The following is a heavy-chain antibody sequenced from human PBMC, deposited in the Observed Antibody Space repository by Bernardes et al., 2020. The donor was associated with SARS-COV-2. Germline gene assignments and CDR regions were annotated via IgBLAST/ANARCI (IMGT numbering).Heavy chain of an antibody. CDR3: ARDAEGQCDAFDL. Sequence: SLSLSCAASGFTFSSYAMHWVRQAPGKGLEWVAVISYDGSNKYYADSVKGRFTISRDNSKNTLYLQMNSLRAEDTAVYYCARDAEGQCDAFDLWGQGTMVTGSA. V-gene: IGHV3-30*04. J-gene: IGHJ3*01. CDR1: GFTFSSYA. CDR2: ISYDGSNK. D-gene: IGHD6-19*01.